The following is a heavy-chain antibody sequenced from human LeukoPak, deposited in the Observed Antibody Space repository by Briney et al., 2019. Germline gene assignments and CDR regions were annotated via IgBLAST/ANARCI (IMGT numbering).Heavy chain of an antibody. Sequence: GGSLRLSCAASGFTFSSYWMHWVRQAPGKGLVWVSRINSDGSSTSYADSVKGRFTISRDNAKNTLYLQMNSLRAEDTAVYYCASAPCSTSCFLERRWFGMDVWGQGTTVTVSS. J-gene: IGHJ6*02. CDR3: ASAPCSTSCFLERRWFGMDV. D-gene: IGHD2-2*01. V-gene: IGHV3-74*01. CDR1: GFTFSSYW. CDR2: INSDGSST.